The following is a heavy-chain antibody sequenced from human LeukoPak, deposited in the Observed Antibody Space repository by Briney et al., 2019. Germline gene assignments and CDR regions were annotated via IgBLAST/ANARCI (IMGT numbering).Heavy chain of an antibody. CDR1: GDSISSSSYY. J-gene: IGHJ6*02. V-gene: IGHV4-39*01. Sequence: SETLSLTCTVSGDSISSSSYYWGWIRQPPGKGLEWIGYIFYSGSTFYNPSLKSRATISVDTSKNQFSLRLSSVTAADTAVYYCARQAPTMVRGVHGMDVWGQGTTATVSS. CDR2: IFYSGST. D-gene: IGHD3-10*01. CDR3: ARQAPTMVRGVHGMDV.